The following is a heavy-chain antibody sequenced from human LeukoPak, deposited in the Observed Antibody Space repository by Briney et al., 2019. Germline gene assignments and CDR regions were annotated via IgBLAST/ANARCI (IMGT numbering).Heavy chain of an antibody. CDR2: IYYSGST. Sequence: SQTLSLTCTVSGGSISSGDYYWSWIRQPPGKGLEWIVYIYYSGSTYYNPSLKSRVTISVDTSKNQFSLKLSSVTAADTAVYYCARPRTDSGSYVDYWGQGALVTVSS. CDR1: GGSISSGDYY. V-gene: IGHV4-30-4*01. CDR3: ARPRTDSGSYVDY. J-gene: IGHJ4*02. D-gene: IGHD1-26*01.